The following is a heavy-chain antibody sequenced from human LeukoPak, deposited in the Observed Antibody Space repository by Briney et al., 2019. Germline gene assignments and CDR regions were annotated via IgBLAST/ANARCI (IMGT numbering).Heavy chain of an antibody. J-gene: IGHJ6*02. V-gene: IGHV4-30-2*02. D-gene: IGHD1-14*01. Sequence: TLSLTCAVSGGSISSGGYSWSWIRQPPGKGLEWIGYIYHSGSTYYNPSLKSRVTISVDRSKNQFSLKLSSVTAADTAVYYCARTFPRIFYGMDVWGQGTTVTVSS. CDR3: ARTFPRIFYGMDV. CDR2: IYHSGST. CDR1: GGSISSGGYS.